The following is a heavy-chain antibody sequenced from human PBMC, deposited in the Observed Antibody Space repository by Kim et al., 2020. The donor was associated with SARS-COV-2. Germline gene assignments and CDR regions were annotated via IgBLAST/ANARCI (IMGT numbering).Heavy chain of an antibody. V-gene: IGHV3-23*01. Sequence: GRKYYADAVKGRFTISRDNSKNTLYLQMNRLRAEDTAVYYCAKGYYYDSWGQGTLVTVSA. CDR2: GRK. D-gene: IGHD3-22*01. CDR3: AKGYYYDS. J-gene: IGHJ4*02.